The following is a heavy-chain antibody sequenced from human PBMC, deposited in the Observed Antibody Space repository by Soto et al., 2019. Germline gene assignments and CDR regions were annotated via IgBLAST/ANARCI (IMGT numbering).Heavy chain of an antibody. Sequence: QMHLQESGPGLVKPSETLSLTCTVSGASISSSYWSWIRQSTERGLEWIAYVYHTGATNYNPSLKSRVTISLDTSKGQFSLNLTSLTTADTAVYFCARGGNRYSNVASGVGGFDYWGQGSLVTVSS. CDR3: ARGGNRYSNVASGVGGFDY. V-gene: IGHV4-59*01. CDR2: VYHTGAT. CDR1: GASISSSY. D-gene: IGHD5-12*01. J-gene: IGHJ4*02.